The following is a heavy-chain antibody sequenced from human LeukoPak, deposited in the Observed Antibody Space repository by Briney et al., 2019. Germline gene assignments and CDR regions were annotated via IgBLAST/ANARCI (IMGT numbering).Heavy chain of an antibody. CDR1: GGSISSSSYY. CDR2: IDYSGST. V-gene: IGHV4-39*01. CDR3: ARGTVYYYDSSGYRPDAFDI. Sequence: PSQTLSLTCTVSGGSISSSSYYWGWIRQPPGKGLEGIGRIDYSGSTYYNPTLKCRFTISVDTTKNQFSLKVSSVTAPLTAMYYCARGTVYYYDSSGYRPDAFDIWGQGTMVSVSS. J-gene: IGHJ3*02. D-gene: IGHD3-22*01.